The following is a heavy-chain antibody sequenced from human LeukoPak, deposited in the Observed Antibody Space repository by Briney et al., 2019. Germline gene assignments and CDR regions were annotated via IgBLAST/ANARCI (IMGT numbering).Heavy chain of an antibody. V-gene: IGHV4-4*07. J-gene: IGHJ5*02. Sequence: SETLSLTCTVSGGSISSYYWSWIRQPPGKGLEWIGRIYTSGSTNYNPSLKSRVTMSVDTSKNQFSLKLSSVTAADTAVYYCARVYCSSTSCKGFDPWGQGTLVTVSS. D-gene: IGHD2-2*01. CDR1: GGSISSYY. CDR2: IYTSGST. CDR3: ARVYCSSTSCKGFDP.